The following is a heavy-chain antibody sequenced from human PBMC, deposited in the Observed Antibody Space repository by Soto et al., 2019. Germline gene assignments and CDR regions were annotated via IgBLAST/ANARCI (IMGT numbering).Heavy chain of an antibody. V-gene: IGHV3-30*18. J-gene: IGHJ6*02. D-gene: IGHD4-4*01. CDR1: GFTFSSYG. CDR3: AKVGRDVTVTTHYYYGMDV. Sequence: GGSLRLSCAASGFTFSSYGMHWVRQAPGKGLEWVAVISYDGSNKYYADSVKGRFTISRDNSKNTLYLQMNSLRAEDTAVYYCAKVGRDVTVTTHYYYGMDVWGQGTTVTVSS. CDR2: ISYDGSNK.